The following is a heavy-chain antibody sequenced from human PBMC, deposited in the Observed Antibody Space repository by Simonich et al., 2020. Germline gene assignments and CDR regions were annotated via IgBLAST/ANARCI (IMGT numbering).Heavy chain of an antibody. D-gene: IGHD1-1*01. CDR3: ARQLNDFDI. J-gene: IGHJ3*02. CDR2: IYPGDSDT. V-gene: IGHV5-51*01. Sequence: VQLVQSGAEVKKPGASVKVSCKASGYTFTSYDINWVRQMPGKGLEWMGIIYPGDSDTSYSPSFQGQVTIAADKSISTASLQWSSLKASDTAMYYCARQLNDFDIWGQGTMVTVSS. CDR1: GYTFTSYD.